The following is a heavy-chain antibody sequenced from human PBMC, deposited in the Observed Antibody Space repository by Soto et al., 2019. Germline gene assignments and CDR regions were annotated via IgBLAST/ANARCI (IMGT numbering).Heavy chain of an antibody. CDR1: GGSISSSSYF. Sequence: QLQLQESGLGLVKPSETLSLTCSVSGGSISSSSYFWGWIRQPPGKGLEWIGSIYYSGSTYYNPSLKSRVPVSVDTSKNQFSLKLSSVTAADTAVYYCARHPSDFWFDPWGQGTLVTVSS. CDR2: IYYSGST. D-gene: IGHD2-21*02. J-gene: IGHJ5*02. V-gene: IGHV4-39*01. CDR3: ARHPSDFWFDP.